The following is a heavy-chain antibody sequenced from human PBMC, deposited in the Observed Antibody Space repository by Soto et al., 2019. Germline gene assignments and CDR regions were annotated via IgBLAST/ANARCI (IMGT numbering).Heavy chain of an antibody. D-gene: IGHD2-2*01. CDR2: IWYDGSNK. J-gene: IGHJ6*03. Sequence: QVQLVESGGGVVQPGRSLRLSCAASGFTFSSYGMHWVRQAPGKGLEWVAVIWYDGSNKYYADSVKGRFTISRDNSKNTLYLQMNSLRAEDTAVYYCAREPSLVPAASSRFVPTTEYYYYYYMDVWGKGTTVTVSS. CDR1: GFTFSSYG. CDR3: AREPSLVPAASSRFVPTTEYYYYYYMDV. V-gene: IGHV3-33*01.